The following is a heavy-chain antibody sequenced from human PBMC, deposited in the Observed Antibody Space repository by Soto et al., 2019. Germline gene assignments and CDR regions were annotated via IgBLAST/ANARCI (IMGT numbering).Heavy chain of an antibody. J-gene: IGHJ6*02. D-gene: IGHD2-2*01. V-gene: IGHV5-10-1*01. CDR3: ASSPRGYCSSTSCRELGNYYGMDV. CDR1: GYSFTSYL. Sequence: GESLKISCTGSGYSFTSYLISWVRPLPGKGLEWMGRIDPSDSYTNYSPSFQGHVTISADKSISTAYLQWSSLKASDTAMYYCASSPRGYCSSTSCRELGNYYGMDVWGQGTTVTVSS. CDR2: IDPSDSYT.